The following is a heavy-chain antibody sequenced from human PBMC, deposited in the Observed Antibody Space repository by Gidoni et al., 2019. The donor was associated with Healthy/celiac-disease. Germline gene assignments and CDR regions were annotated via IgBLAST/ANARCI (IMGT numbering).Heavy chain of an antibody. CDR1: GFTFDDYA. CDR2: ISWNSGSI. CDR3: AKDQGGLDY. J-gene: IGHJ4*02. Sequence: EVQLVASGGGSVQPGRSLRLSCAAPGFTFDDYAMHWVRQAPGKGLEWVSGISWNSGSIGYADAVKGRFTISRDNAKNSLYLQMNSLRAEDTALYYCAKDQGGLDYWGRGTLVTVSS. V-gene: IGHV3-9*01. D-gene: IGHD1-26*01.